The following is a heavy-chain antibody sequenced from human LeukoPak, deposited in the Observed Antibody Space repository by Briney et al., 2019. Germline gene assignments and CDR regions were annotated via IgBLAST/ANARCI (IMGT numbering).Heavy chain of an antibody. V-gene: IGHV4-59*01. D-gene: IGHD1-26*01. CDR3: ARVQNISTGGSYLKYYFDY. CDR2: IYYSGST. J-gene: IGHJ4*02. Sequence: PSETLSLTCAVYGGSFSGYYWSWIRQPPGKGLEWIGYIYYSGSTNYNPSLKSRVTISVDTSKNQFSLKLSSVTAADTAVYYCARVQNISTGGSYLKYYFDYWGQGTPVTVSS. CDR1: GGSFSGYY.